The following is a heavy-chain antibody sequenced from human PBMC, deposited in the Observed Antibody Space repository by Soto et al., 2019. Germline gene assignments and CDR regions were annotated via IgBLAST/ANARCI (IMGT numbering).Heavy chain of an antibody. V-gene: IGHV3-48*02. Sequence: GGSLRLSCAASGFTFSRYSMNWVRQAPGKGLEWVSYISSSSTIYYADSVKGRFTISRDNAKNSLYLQMNSLRDEDTAVYYCARGNPITMIVVVAPDFDYWGQGTLVTVSS. CDR3: ARGNPITMIVVVAPDFDY. CDR1: GFTFSRYS. J-gene: IGHJ4*02. CDR2: ISSSSTI. D-gene: IGHD3-22*01.